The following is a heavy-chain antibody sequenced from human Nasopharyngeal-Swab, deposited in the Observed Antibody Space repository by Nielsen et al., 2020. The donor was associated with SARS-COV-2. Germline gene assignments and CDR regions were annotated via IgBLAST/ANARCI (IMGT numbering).Heavy chain of an antibody. CDR3: VRDGYFDWSFGY. CDR2: ISTTSDYI. CDR1: GFTFTDYV. D-gene: IGHD3-9*01. Sequence: GESLKISCATSGFTFTDYVMNWVRQAPGKGLEWVSSISTTSDYIYYADSVKGRFTISRDNARNSLHLQMHSLRAEDTAVYYCVRDGYFDWSFGYWGQGILVTVSS. V-gene: IGHV3-21*01. J-gene: IGHJ4*02.